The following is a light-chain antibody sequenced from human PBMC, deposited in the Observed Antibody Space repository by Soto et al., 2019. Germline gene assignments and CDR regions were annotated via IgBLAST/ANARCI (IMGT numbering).Light chain of an antibody. CDR2: KAS. J-gene: IGKJ1*01. CDR3: QQYDVYST. Sequence: DIQMTQSPSTLSASVGGTVTITCRASRSISSWLAWYQQKPGIAPKLLIYKASTLQSGVPSRFRGSGYGTDFTLTISRLQPDDSATYYCQQYDVYSTFDQGTKVEIK. V-gene: IGKV1-5*03. CDR1: RSISSW.